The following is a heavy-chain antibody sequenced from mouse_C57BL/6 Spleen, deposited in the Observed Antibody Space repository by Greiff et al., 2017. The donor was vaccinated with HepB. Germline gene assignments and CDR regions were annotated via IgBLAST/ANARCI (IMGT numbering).Heavy chain of an antibody. CDR3: TGVTTVVDWYFDV. CDR1: GFTFSNYW. Sequence: EVQLQESGGGLVQPGGSMKLSCVASGFTFSNYWMNWVRQSPEKGLEWVAQIRLKSDNYATHYAESVKGRFTISRDDSKSSVYLQMNNLRAEDTGIYYCTGVTTVVDWYFDVWGTGTTVTVSS. D-gene: IGHD1-1*01. J-gene: IGHJ1*03. V-gene: IGHV6-3*01. CDR2: IRLKSDNYAT.